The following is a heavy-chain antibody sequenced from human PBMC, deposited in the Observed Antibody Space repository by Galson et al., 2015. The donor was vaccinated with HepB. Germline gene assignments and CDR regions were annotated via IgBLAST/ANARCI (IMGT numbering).Heavy chain of an antibody. Sequence: SLRLSCAASGFTFSSSSMSWVRQAPGKGLEWVSSISGSGTYIYYADSLKGRFTISRDNAKNSLYLQMNSLRAEDTAVYYCARVHYRNYGMDVWGQGTTVTVSS. D-gene: IGHD1-26*01. J-gene: IGHJ6*02. CDR1: GFTFSSSS. CDR3: ARVHYRNYGMDV. V-gene: IGHV3-21*01. CDR2: ISGSGTYI.